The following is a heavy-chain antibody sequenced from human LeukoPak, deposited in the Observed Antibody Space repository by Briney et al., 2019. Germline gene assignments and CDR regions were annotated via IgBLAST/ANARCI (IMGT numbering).Heavy chain of an antibody. D-gene: IGHD6-19*01. J-gene: IGHJ6*02. V-gene: IGHV4-31*03. CDR2: IYYSGST. Sequence: SETLSLTCTVSGGSISSGGYYWSWIRQHPGKGLEWIGYIYYSGSTYYNPSLKSRVTISVDTSKNQFSLKLSSVTAADTAVYYCARVWVSAWPLYSYYYGMDVWGQGTTVAVSS. CDR1: GGSISSGGYY. CDR3: ARVWVSAWPLYSYYYGMDV.